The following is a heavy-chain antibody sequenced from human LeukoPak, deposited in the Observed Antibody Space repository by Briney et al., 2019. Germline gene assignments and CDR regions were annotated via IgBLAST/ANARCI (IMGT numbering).Heavy chain of an antibody. V-gene: IGHV3-74*01. Sequence: GGSLRLSCAASGFPFNSFWMHWVRQAPGKGLVWVSDMNEYSTTVRYADSVKGRFTISRDNAKSILYLQMNNLRAEDTAMYFCARGGVNPVDHWGQGTLVTVSS. CDR3: ARGGVNPVDH. CDR2: MNEYSTTV. D-gene: IGHD1-14*01. CDR1: GFPFNSFW. J-gene: IGHJ4*02.